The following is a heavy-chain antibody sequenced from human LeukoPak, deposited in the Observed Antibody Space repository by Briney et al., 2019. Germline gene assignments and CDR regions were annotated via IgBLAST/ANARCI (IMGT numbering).Heavy chain of an antibody. CDR1: GGSISSSPYY. CDR2: IYYSGIT. CDR3: ARLVDSNWSHEVLLGRDY. J-gene: IGHJ4*02. Sequence: ASETLSLTCTVSGGSISSSPYYWGWIRQPPGKGLEWIGSIYYSGITYYNPSLKSRVTIPVDTSKNQFSLKLSSVTAADTAVYYCARLVDSNWSHEVLLGRDYWGQGTLVTVSS. V-gene: IGHV4-39*01. D-gene: IGHD6-13*01.